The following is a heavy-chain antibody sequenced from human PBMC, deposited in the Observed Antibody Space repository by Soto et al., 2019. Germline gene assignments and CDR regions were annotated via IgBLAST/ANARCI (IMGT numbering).Heavy chain of an antibody. J-gene: IGHJ5*02. V-gene: IGHV3-11*01. Sequence: QVQLVESGGGLVKPGGSLRLSCAASGFTFSDYYMSWIRQAPGKGLEWVSYISSSGSTIYYADSVKGRFTISGDNAKNSLYLQMNSLRAEDTAVYYCAREDALYYAEIRGNWFDPWGQGTLVTVSS. CDR1: GFTFSDYY. D-gene: IGHD3-10*01. CDR3: AREDALYYAEIRGNWFDP. CDR2: ISSSGSTI.